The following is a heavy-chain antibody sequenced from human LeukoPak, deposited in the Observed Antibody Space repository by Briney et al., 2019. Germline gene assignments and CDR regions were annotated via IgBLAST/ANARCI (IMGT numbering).Heavy chain of an antibody. CDR2: ISSSSTTI. Sequence: GGSLRLSCVASGFTFSSYSINWVRQAPGKGLEWVSYISSSSTTIYYADSVKGRFTITRDNAKNSLYLQMNSLRAEDTAVYYCARRSSGWSGYYYYYMDVWGKGTTVTVSS. CDR1: GFTFSSYS. D-gene: IGHD3-3*01. V-gene: IGHV3-48*04. J-gene: IGHJ6*03. CDR3: ARRSSGWSGYYYYYMDV.